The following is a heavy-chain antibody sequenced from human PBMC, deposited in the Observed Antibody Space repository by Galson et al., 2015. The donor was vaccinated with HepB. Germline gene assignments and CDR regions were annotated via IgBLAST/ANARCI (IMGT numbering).Heavy chain of an antibody. CDR2: ISTYNGNT. D-gene: IGHD1-26*01. CDR1: GYTFTRFE. V-gene: IGHV1-18*01. Sequence: SVKVSCKASGYTFTRFEITWVRQAPGQALEWMGWISTYNGNTNYAQKFRDRITMITDTSTSTAFMELRSLTSDDTAVYFCARVGVTGSYFNDIWGQGTLVAVSS. CDR3: ARVGVTGSYFNDI. J-gene: IGHJ4*02.